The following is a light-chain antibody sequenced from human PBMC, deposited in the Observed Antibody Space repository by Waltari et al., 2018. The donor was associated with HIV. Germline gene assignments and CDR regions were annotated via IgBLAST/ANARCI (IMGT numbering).Light chain of an antibody. CDR3: QQYYSTPQT. V-gene: IGKV4-1*01. J-gene: IGKJ2*01. CDR1: QSVLYSSNNKNY. CDR2: WAS. Sequence: IVMTQSPDSLVVSLRERATIHCKSSQSVLYSSNNKNYLAWYQQKPGQPPKLLIHWASTRESGVPDGFSGSGSGTDFTLTISSLQAEDVAVYYCQQYYSTPQTFGQGTKLEIK.